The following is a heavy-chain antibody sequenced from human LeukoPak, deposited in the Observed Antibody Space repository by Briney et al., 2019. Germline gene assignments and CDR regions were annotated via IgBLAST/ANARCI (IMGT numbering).Heavy chain of an antibody. CDR2: INWNGGST. J-gene: IGHJ4*02. Sequence: GGSLRLSCAASGFSFDDYGMSWVRQAPGKGLEWVSGINWNGGSTGYADSVKGRFTISRDNAKNSLYLQMNSLRAEDTALYYCARYYYDSSGYYQYYFDYWGQGTLVTVSS. D-gene: IGHD3-22*01. CDR3: ARYYYDSSGYYQYYFDY. V-gene: IGHV3-20*04. CDR1: GFSFDDYG.